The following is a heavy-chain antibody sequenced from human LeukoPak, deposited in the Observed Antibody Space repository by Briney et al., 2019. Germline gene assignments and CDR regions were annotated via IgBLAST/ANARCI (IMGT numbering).Heavy chain of an antibody. CDR1: GFTFSSYG. CDR3: ARGADDYDSSGSFDY. Sequence: GRSLRLSCAASGFTFSSYGMHWVRQAPGKGLEWVAVISYDGSNKYYADSVKGRFTISRDNSKNTLYLQMNSLRAEDTAVYYCARGADDYDSSGSFDYWGQGTLVTVSS. V-gene: IGHV3-30*03. J-gene: IGHJ4*02. CDR2: ISYDGSNK. D-gene: IGHD3-22*01.